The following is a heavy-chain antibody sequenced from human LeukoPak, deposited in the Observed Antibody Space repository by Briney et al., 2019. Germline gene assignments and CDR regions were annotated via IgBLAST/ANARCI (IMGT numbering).Heavy chain of an antibody. CDR1: GYTLTELS. Sequence: GASVKVSCKVSGYTLTELSMHWVRQAPGKGLEWMGGFDPEDSETIYAQKFQGRVTMTEDTSTDTAYMELSSLRSEDTAVYYCATIPPAASSGEFDYWGQGTLVTVCS. CDR3: ATIPPAASSGEFDY. D-gene: IGHD2-2*01. V-gene: IGHV1-24*01. CDR2: FDPEDSET. J-gene: IGHJ4*02.